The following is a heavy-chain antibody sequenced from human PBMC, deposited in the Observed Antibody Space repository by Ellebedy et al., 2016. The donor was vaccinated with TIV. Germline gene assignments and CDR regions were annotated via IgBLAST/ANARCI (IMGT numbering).Heavy chain of an antibody. V-gene: IGHV1-46*01. CDR2: INPSGGST. CDR3: ARLGYSYGTIDY. CDR1: GYTFTSYY. Sequence: ASVKVSXKASGYTFTSYYMHWVRQAPGQGLEWMGIINPSGGSTSYAQKFQGRVTMTRDTSTSTVYMELSSLRSEDTAVYYCARLGYSYGTIDYWGQGTLVTVSS. D-gene: IGHD5-18*01. J-gene: IGHJ4*02.